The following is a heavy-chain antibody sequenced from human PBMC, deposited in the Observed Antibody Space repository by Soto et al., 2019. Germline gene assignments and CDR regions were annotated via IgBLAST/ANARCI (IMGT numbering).Heavy chain of an antibody. CDR3: AKDGVRHSGYYPYYFDY. J-gene: IGHJ4*02. CDR1: GFTFSSYA. CDR2: ISGSGGST. V-gene: IGHV3-23*01. D-gene: IGHD3-3*01. Sequence: GGSLRLSCAASGFTFSSYAMSWVRQAPGKGLEWVSAISGSGGSTYYADSVKGRFTISRDNSKNTLYLQMNSLRAEDTAVYYCAKDGVRHSGYYPYYFDYWGQGTLVTVSS.